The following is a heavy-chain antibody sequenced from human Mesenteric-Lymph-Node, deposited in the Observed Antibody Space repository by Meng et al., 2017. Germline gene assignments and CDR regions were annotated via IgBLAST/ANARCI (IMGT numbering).Heavy chain of an antibody. J-gene: IGHJ4*02. D-gene: IGHD5-18*01. Sequence: SVKGSCKASGGTFSSYAISWVRQAPGQGLEWMGGIIPIFGTANYAQKFQGRVTITRDTSASTAYMELSSLRSEDTAVYYCARRGYSYTIDYWGQGTLVTVSS. V-gene: IGHV1-69*05. CDR1: GGTFSSYA. CDR3: ARRGYSYTIDY. CDR2: IIPIFGTA.